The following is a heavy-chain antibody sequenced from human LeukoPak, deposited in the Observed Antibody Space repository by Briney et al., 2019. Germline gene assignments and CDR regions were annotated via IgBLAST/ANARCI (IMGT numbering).Heavy chain of an antibody. CDR1: GGSISSYY. CDR3: ARDYSGSSWFPSYFDY. Sequence: SETLSLTCTVSGGSISSYYWSWIRQPPGKGLEWIGYIYHSGSTYYNPSLKSRVTISVDTSKNQFSLKLSSVTAADTAVYYCARDYSGSSWFPSYFDYWGQGTLVTVSS. V-gene: IGHV4-59*01. J-gene: IGHJ4*02. CDR2: IYHSGST. D-gene: IGHD6-13*01.